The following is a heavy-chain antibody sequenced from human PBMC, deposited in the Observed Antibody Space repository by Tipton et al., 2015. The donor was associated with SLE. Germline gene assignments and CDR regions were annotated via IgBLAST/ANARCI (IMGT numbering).Heavy chain of an antibody. CDR1: GYPFTGQY. Sequence: QLVQSGAEVKKPGASVKVSCKASGYPFTGQYIHWVRQAPGQGLEWMGCINPHSGGTNSAQKFQGRVTMTRDTSITTAYMELNRLRSDDTAVYYCAILYGDYYYGMDVWGQGTTITVSS. CDR2: INPHSGGT. V-gene: IGHV1-2*02. D-gene: IGHD2-8*01. J-gene: IGHJ6*02. CDR3: AILYGDYYYGMDV.